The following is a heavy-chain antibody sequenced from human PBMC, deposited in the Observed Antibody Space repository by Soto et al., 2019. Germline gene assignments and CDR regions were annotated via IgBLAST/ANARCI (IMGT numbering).Heavy chain of an antibody. CDR1: GFTFSTYA. V-gene: IGHV3-23*01. D-gene: IGHD2-15*01. J-gene: IGHJ5*01. CDR3: ANGYCGGGRCYDLGNWFVS. Sequence: PGGSLRLSCAASGFTFSTYAMTWVRQAPGKGPEWVSRIGDSEGETTHYADSVKGRFTISRDNAKNTLYLQMNSLRVEDTAIYYCANGYCGGGRCYDLGNWFVSWGQGTRVTVSS. CDR2: IGDSEGETT.